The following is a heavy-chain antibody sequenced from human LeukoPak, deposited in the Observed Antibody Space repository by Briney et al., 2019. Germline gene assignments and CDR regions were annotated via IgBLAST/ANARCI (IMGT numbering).Heavy chain of an antibody. Sequence: SETLSLPCAVSGWSFSGYYWSWLRQPPGKGLEWIGEINHSGSTNYNPSLKSRGSISVDTSKIQFSLKLNAVTAADTGVYYCARVEILSVNALEYWGQVALVSASS. CDR3: ARVEILSVNALEY. CDR1: GWSFSGYY. D-gene: IGHD2/OR15-2a*01. CDR2: INHSGST. J-gene: IGHJ4*02. V-gene: IGHV4-34*01.